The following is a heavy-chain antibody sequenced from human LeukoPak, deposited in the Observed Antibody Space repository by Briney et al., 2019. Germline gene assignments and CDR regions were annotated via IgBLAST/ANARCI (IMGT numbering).Heavy chain of an antibody. D-gene: IGHD3-10*01. V-gene: IGHV3-48*01. Sequence: GGSLRLSCAASGFTFSSYSMNWVRQAPGKGLEWVSYISSSSSTIYYADSVKGRFTISRDNAKNSLYLQMNSLRAEDTAVYYCASSGVLLWFGEYFDYWGQGTLVTVSS. CDR1: GFTFSSYS. CDR3: ASSGVLLWFGEYFDY. CDR2: ISSSSSTI. J-gene: IGHJ4*02.